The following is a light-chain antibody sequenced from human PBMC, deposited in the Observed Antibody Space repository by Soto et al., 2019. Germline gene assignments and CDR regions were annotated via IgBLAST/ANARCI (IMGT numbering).Light chain of an antibody. CDR2: GAS. CDR1: QSVSSY. Sequence: EIVMTQSPATLSVSPGERATLSCGASQSVSSYLAWYQQKPGQPPRLLIYGASTRDTGVPTRFSGSGSGTDFTLTITRLEPEDSAVYFCQQYTGPPTTFGQGTRLEIK. CDR3: QQYTGPPTT. V-gene: IGKV3D-15*01. J-gene: IGKJ5*01.